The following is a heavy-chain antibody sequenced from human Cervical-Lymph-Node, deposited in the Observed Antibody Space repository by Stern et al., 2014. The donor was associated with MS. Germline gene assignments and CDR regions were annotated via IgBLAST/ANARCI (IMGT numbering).Heavy chain of an antibody. CDR3: ARVASAYVEFDF. CDR1: GYIFTGYY. Sequence: VQLVESGPEVRKPGASVRVSCKASGYIFTGYYIHWLRQAPGQGLEGVGQMHPNSGGTNFAQKFQGRVTMTSDTSISTAYMELERLTSDDTAMYYCARVASAYVEFDFWGQGTLVTVSS. D-gene: IGHD5-12*01. V-gene: IGHV1-2*06. CDR2: MHPNSGGT. J-gene: IGHJ4*02.